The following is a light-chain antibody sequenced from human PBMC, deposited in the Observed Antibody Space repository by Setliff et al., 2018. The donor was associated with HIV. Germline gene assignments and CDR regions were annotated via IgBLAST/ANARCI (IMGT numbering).Light chain of an antibody. CDR1: SSNIGTNA. CDR3: AAWDATLNGFI. CDR2: DNN. Sequence: QRVTISCSGSSSNIGTNAVNWYQQLPGTAPKVLIYDNNQRPSGVPDRVSGSKSGTSASLAISGLQSDDEADYYCAAWDATLNGFIFGTGTKVTVL. V-gene: IGLV1-44*01. J-gene: IGLJ1*01.